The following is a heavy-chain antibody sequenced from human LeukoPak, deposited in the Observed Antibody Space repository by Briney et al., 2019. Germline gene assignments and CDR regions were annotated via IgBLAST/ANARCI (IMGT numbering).Heavy chain of an antibody. D-gene: IGHD4-17*01. Sequence: GGSLRLSCAASGFTFSDYHMSWIRQAPGKGLEWVSYISSSGSTIYYADSVKGRFTISRDNAKNSLYLQMNSLRAEDTAVYYCARDHRSGSFNNGDYHWGQGTLVTVSS. CDR2: ISSSGSTI. V-gene: IGHV3-11*01. J-gene: IGHJ4*02. CDR1: GFTFSDYH. CDR3: ARDHRSGSFNNGDYH.